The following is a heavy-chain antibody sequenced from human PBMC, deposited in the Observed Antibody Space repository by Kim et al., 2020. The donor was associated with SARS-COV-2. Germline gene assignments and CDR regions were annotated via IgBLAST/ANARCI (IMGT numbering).Heavy chain of an antibody. V-gene: IGHV4-34*01. CDR3: ARGGDFDY. Sequence: SETLSLTCAVYGGSFSGYYWSWIRQPPGKGLEWIGEINHSGSTNYNPSLKSRVTISVDTSKNQFSLKLSSVTAADTAVYYCARGGDFDYWGQGTLVTVSS. D-gene: IGHD3-16*01. CDR1: GGSFSGYY. CDR2: INHSGST. J-gene: IGHJ4*02.